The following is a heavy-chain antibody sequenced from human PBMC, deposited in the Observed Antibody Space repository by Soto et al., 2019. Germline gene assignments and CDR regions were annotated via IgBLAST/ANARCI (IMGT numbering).Heavy chain of an antibody. CDR3: ARGPVVSLYYCDY. D-gene: IGHD2-21*01. CDR1: GFTFSSYD. J-gene: IGHJ4*02. V-gene: IGHV3-13*01. CDR2: IGTAGDT. Sequence: EVQLVESGGGLVQPGGSLRLSCAASGFTFSSYDMHWVRQATGKGLEWVSAIGTAGDTYYPGSVKGRFTISRESARSSVYRQMYSLRAGDTAVYYCARGPVVSLYYCDYWGQGTLVTVSS.